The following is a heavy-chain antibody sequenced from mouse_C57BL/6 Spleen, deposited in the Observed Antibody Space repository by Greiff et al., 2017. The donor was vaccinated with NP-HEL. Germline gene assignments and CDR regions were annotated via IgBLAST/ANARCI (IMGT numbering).Heavy chain of an antibody. CDR2: INPSNGGT. V-gene: IGHV1-53*01. D-gene: IGHD4-1*01. CDR1: GYTFTSYW. CDR3: SRRVTGTYYYALDY. J-gene: IGHJ4*01. Sequence: QVQLQQSGTELVKPGASVKLSCKASGYTFTSYWMHWVKQRPGQGLEWIGNINPSNGGTNYNEKFKGKATLTVDKSSSTAYMQLSSLTSEDSAVYYRSRRVTGTYYYALDYWGQGTSVTVSS.